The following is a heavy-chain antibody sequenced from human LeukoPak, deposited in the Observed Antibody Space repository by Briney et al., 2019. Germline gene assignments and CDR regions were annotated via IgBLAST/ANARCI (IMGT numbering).Heavy chain of an antibody. CDR1: GGSISSYY. CDR2: IYYSGST. D-gene: IGHD6-19*01. J-gene: IGHJ5*02. V-gene: IGHV4-59*01. CDR3: ARDIRSSGWYRQDWFDP. Sequence: SETLSLTCSVSGGSISSYYWSWIRQPPGRGLEWIGYIYYSGSTNYNPSLKSRVTISVDTSKNQFSLKLSSVTAADTAVYYCARDIRSSGWYRQDWFDPWGQGTLVTVSS.